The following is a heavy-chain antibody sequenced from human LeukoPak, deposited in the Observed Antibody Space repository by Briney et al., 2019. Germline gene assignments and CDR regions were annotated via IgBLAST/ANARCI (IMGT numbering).Heavy chain of an antibody. D-gene: IGHD1-26*01. CDR3: AKDPKSGSYSPEYFQH. CDR2: ISGSGGST. Sequence: VLLGGSLRLSCAASGFTFSSYAMSWVRQAPGKGLEWVSAISGSGGSTYYADSVKGRFTISRDNSKNTLYLQMNSPRAEDTAVYYCAKDPKSGSYSPEYFQHWGQGTLVTVSS. CDR1: GFTFSSYA. J-gene: IGHJ1*01. V-gene: IGHV3-23*01.